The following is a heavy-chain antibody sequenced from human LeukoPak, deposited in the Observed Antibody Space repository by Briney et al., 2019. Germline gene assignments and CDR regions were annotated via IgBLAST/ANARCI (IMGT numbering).Heavy chain of an antibody. D-gene: IGHD1-1*01. V-gene: IGHV1-18*01. CDR2: ISAYNGNT. Sequence: ASVKVSCKASGYTFTSYGISWVRQAPGQGLEWMGWISAYNGNTNYAQKLQGRVTMTTDTSTSTAYMELRSLRSDDTAVYYCARRSQLDRYYYYCYMDVWGKGTTVTVSS. CDR1: GYTFTSYG. CDR3: ARRSQLDRYYYYCYMDV. J-gene: IGHJ6*03.